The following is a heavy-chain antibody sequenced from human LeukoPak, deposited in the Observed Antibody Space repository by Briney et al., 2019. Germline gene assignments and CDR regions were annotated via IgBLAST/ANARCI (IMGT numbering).Heavy chain of an antibody. D-gene: IGHD3-10*01. CDR2: ISYDGSNK. CDR1: GFRFNTNW. V-gene: IGHV3-30*03. Sequence: GGSMRLSCAASGFRFNTNWMSWVRQAPSKGLSWVAFISYDGSNKYYADSVKGRFTISRDNSKNTLYLQTNSLRAEDTDVTSCARDYGSGRSNFDYCGQGTLVTVSS. CDR3: ARDYGSGRSNFDY. J-gene: IGHJ4*02.